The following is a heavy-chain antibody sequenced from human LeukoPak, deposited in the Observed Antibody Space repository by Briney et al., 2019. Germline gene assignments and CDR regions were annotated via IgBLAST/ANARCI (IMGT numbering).Heavy chain of an antibody. CDR3: ARDRGDILTGYYLYYFDY. CDR1: GFTFSSYG. CDR2: IWYDGSNK. D-gene: IGHD3-9*01. J-gene: IGHJ4*02. Sequence: PGGSLRLSCAASGFTFSSYGMHWVRQAPGKGLEWVAVIWYDGSNKYYADSVKGRFTISRDNSKNTLYLQMNSLRAEDTAVYYCARDRGDILTGYYLYYFDYWGQGTLVTVSS. V-gene: IGHV3-33*08.